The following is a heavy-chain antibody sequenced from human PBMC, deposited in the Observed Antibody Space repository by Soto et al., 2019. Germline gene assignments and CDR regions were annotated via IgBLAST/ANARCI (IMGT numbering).Heavy chain of an antibody. CDR3: XXXXXXXXXXXXX. CDR2: IYSGGST. J-gene: IGHJ4*02. CDR1: GFTVSTHY. V-gene: IGHV3-53*01. Sequence: EVQLVESGGGLIQPGGSLRLSCAASGFTVSTHYMTWVRQAPGKGLEWVSLIYSGGSTYYADSVKGRFTISRDNTKXMLYLXXXXXXXXXXXVXXXXXXXXXXXXXXXXXGQGTLVTVSS.